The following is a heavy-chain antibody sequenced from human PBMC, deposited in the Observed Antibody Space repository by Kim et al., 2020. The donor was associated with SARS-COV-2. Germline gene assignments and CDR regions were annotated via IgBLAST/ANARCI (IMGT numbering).Heavy chain of an antibody. D-gene: IGHD1-26*01. V-gene: IGHV7-4-1*02. Sequence: AQGFTGRFVFSVDTSVSTAYLQISSLTAEDTAVYYCAREGGIVGATTLDYWGQGTLVTVSS. J-gene: IGHJ4*02. CDR3: AREGGIVGATTLDY.